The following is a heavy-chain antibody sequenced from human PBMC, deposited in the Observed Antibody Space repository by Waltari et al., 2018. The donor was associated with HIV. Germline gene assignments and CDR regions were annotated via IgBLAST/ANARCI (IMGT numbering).Heavy chain of an antibody. CDR2: IRSKANSYAT. D-gene: IGHD5-12*01. CDR1: GFTFSGSA. V-gene: IGHV3-73*02. J-gene: IGHJ4*02. CDR3: TRQDYIVATMPPVDY. Sequence: EVQLVESGGGLVQPGGSLKLSCAASGFTFSGSAMHWVRQASGKGLEWVGHIRSKANSYATAYAASMKGRFTISRDDSKNTAFLQMNSLKTEDTAVYYCTRQDYIVATMPPVDYWGQGTLVTVSS.